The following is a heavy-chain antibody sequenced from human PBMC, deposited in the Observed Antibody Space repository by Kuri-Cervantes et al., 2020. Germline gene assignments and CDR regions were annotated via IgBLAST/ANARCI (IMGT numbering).Heavy chain of an antibody. D-gene: IGHD3-22*01. CDR3: ARGDGYDSSCDHAFDI. CDR1: GFTFSSYD. CDR2: IGTAGDT. J-gene: IGHJ3*02. V-gene: IGHV3-13*01. Sequence: GGSLRLSCAASGFTFSSYDMHWVRQATGKGLEWVSAIGTAGDTYYPGSVKGRFTISRENAKNSLYLQMNSLRAGDTAVYYCARGDGYDSSCDHAFDIWGQGTMVTVSS.